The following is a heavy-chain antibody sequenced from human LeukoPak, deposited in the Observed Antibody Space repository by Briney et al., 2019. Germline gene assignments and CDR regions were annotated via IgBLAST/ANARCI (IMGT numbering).Heavy chain of an antibody. Sequence: ASVKVSCKASGYTFTAFYIHWVRQAPGQGLEWVGWINPDSGGTNYAQKFQGRVTMTRDTSISTAYMELSRLKSDDTAVYYCARDLSFYGSGSYYFDYWGQGTLVTVSS. CDR3: ARDLSFYGSGSYYFDY. D-gene: IGHD3-10*01. J-gene: IGHJ4*02. V-gene: IGHV1-2*02. CDR2: INPDSGGT. CDR1: GYTFTAFY.